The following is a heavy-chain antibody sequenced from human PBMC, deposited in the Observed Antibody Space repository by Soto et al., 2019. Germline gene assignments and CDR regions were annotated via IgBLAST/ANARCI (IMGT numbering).Heavy chain of an antibody. V-gene: IGHV4-34*01. J-gene: IGHJ4*02. CDR3: ARVDYDFWSGYSPFDY. CDR2: INHSGST. CDR1: GGSFSGYY. Sequence: SETLSLTCAVYGGSFSGYYWSWIRQPPGKGLEWIGEINHSGSTNYNPSLKSRVTISVDTSKNQFSLKLSSVTAADTAVYYCARVDYDFWSGYSPFDYWGRGTLVTVSS. D-gene: IGHD3-3*01.